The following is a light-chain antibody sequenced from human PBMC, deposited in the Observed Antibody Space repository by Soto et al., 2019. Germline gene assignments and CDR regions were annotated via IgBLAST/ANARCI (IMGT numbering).Light chain of an antibody. CDR3: QKYGSWT. CDR2: GTS. Sequence: EIVLTQSPGTLSVSPGERATLSCRASQTISSNYLAWYQQKPGQAPSLLIYGTSSRATGIPDRFSGSGSGTNSPLTIRRLEREILAINSAQKYGSWTFGQGPKVKIK. V-gene: IGKV3-20*01. CDR1: QTISSNY. J-gene: IGKJ1*01.